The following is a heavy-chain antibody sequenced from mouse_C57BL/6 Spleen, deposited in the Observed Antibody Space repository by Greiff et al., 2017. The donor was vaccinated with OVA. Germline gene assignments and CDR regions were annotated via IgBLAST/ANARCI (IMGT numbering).Heavy chain of an antibody. CDR2: IRNKANGYTT. CDR1: GFTFTDYY. V-gene: IGHV7-3*01. Sequence: EVKVVESGGGLVQPGGSLSLSCAASGFTFTDYYMSWVRQPPGKALEWLGFIRNKANGYTTEYSASVKGRFTISRDNSQSILYLQMNARRAEDSATYSGARGGGGGLDYWGQGTTLTVSS. J-gene: IGHJ2*01. CDR3: ARGGGGGLDY.